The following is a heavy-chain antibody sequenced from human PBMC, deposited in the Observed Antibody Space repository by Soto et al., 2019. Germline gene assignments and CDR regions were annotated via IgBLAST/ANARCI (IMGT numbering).Heavy chain of an antibody. D-gene: IGHD2-2*02. CDR1: GSRFSNYV. CDR3: AREGRGKKAGYNGLVSLGY. CDR2: IIPIFNST. Sequence: ASVKVSCKVSGSRFSNYVISWVRQAPGHGLEWLGRIIPIFNSTKYAQSFQGRVTITADKSTSTASLELSSLRSDDTAVYYCAREGRGKKAGYNGLVSLGYWGQGTLVTVSS. V-gene: IGHV1-69*06. J-gene: IGHJ4*02.